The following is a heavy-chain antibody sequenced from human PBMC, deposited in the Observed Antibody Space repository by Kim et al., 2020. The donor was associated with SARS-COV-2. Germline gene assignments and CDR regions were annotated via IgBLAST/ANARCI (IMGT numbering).Heavy chain of an antibody. Sequence: EKPSRRSRINISKDTSKNQFSLKLMSVAAADAAIYYCARDPFHGSYDLWGQGTLVTVSS. J-gene: IGHJ4*02. V-gene: IGHV4-59*12. D-gene: IGHD5-12*01. CDR3: ARDPFHGSYDL.